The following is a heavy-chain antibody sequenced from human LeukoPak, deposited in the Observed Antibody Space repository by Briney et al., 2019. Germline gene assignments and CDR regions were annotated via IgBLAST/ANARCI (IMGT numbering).Heavy chain of an antibody. CDR3: AKAYHYGAGSSFDY. CDR1: GFAFTNYA. Sequence: GGSLRLSCAASGFAFTNYAMSWVRQAPGKGLEWVSAISARGDNTYYADSVKGRFSISRDNSQNTQYLQMNSLRAEDTAIYYCAKAYHYGAGSSFDYWGQGILVTVSS. CDR2: ISARGDNT. V-gene: IGHV3-23*01. J-gene: IGHJ4*02. D-gene: IGHD3-10*01.